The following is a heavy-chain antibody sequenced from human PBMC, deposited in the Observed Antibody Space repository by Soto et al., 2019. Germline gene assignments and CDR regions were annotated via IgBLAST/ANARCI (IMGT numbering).Heavy chain of an antibody. V-gene: IGHV5-51*01. Sequence: GESLKISCKASGYSFTTYWIGWVRQMPGKGLEWMGIIYPGDSDTRYSPSFQGQVTISADKSISTAYLQWSSLKASDTAMYYCARHGNPVIVATAGYYGMDVWGQGTTVSV. J-gene: IGHJ6*02. CDR2: IYPGDSDT. CDR3: ARHGNPVIVATAGYYGMDV. D-gene: IGHD5-12*01. CDR1: GYSFTTYW.